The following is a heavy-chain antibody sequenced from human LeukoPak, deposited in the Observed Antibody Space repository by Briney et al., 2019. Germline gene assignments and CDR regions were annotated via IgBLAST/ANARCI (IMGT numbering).Heavy chain of an antibody. CDR2: IYYSGST. J-gene: IGHJ4*02. D-gene: IGHD6-13*01. CDR1: GGSFSGYY. V-gene: IGHV4-39*01. CDR3: ARHGNIAAAGLAFDY. Sequence: SETLSLTCAVYGGSFSGYYWGWIRQPPGKGLEWIGSIYYSGSTYYNPSLKSRVTISVDTSKNQFSLKLSSVTAADTAVYYCARHGNIAAAGLAFDYWGQGTLVTVSS.